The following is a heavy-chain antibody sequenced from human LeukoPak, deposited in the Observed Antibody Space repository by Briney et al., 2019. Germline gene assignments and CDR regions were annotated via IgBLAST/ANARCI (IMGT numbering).Heavy chain of an antibody. CDR2: INHSGST. D-gene: IGHD6-19*01. Sequence: SSETLSLTCAVFGGSLSGRYWSWIRQPPGKGLEWIGEINHSGSTNYNPSIKSRVTISLDTSKNQFSLEMSSATAADTAIYYCAAQWLVRHAFDIWGQGTMVTVSS. CDR1: GGSLSGRY. CDR3: AAQWLVRHAFDI. V-gene: IGHV4-34*01. J-gene: IGHJ3*02.